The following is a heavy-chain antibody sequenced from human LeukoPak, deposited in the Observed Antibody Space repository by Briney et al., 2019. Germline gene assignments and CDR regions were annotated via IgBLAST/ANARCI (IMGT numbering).Heavy chain of an antibody. J-gene: IGHJ5*02. CDR1: GFTVSSNY. CDR3: ASHDYSSPVA. Sequence: GGSLRLSCAASGFTVSSNYMSWVRQAPGKGLEWVSVIYSGGSTYYADSVKGRFTVSRDNSKNTLYLQMNSLRAEDTAVYYCASHDYSSPVAWGQGTLVTVSS. V-gene: IGHV3-53*01. CDR2: IYSGGST. D-gene: IGHD4-11*01.